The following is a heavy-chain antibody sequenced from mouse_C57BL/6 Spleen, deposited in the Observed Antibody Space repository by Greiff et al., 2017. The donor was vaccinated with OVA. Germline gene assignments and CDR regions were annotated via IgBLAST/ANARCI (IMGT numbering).Heavy chain of an antibody. V-gene: IGHV1-39*01. CDR2: INPNYGTT. D-gene: IGHD1-1*01. CDR1: GYSFTDYN. CDR3: ARGQLLRYAMDY. Sequence: VHVKQSGPELVKPGASVKISCKASGYSFTDYNMNWVKQSNGKSLEWIGVINPNYGTTSYNQKFKGKATLTVDQSSSTAYMQLNSLTSEYSAVYYCARGQLLRYAMDYWGQGTSVTVSS. J-gene: IGHJ4*01.